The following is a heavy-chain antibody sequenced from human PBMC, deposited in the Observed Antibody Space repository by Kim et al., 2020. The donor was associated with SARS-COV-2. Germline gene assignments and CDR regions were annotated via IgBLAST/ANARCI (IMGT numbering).Heavy chain of an antibody. V-gene: IGHV3-74*01. J-gene: IGHJ5*01. CDR2: T. CDR3: SKDTFGPEDS. D-gene: IGHD3-3*01. Sequence: TNHADSVEGLFTISRDSAKNTLLLQMNSLRVDDTAVYYCSKDTFGPEDSWGQGILVTVSS.